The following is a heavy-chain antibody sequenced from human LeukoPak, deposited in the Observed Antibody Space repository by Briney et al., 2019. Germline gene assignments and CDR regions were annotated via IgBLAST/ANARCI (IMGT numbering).Heavy chain of an antibody. CDR3: ARDGHSSGYSF. J-gene: IGHJ4*02. CDR2: ISSSSYI. V-gene: IGHV3-21*01. Sequence: PGGSLRLSCAASGFTFSTYSMNWVRQAPGKGLEWVSSISSSSYIYYTDSVKGRFTIFRDNAKKSLYLQMNSLRAEDTAVYYCARDGHSSGYSFWGQGTLVTVSS. D-gene: IGHD3-22*01. CDR1: GFTFSTYS.